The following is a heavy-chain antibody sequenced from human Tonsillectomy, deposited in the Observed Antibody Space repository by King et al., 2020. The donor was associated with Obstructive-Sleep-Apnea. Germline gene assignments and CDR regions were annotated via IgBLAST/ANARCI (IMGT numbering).Heavy chain of an antibody. CDR1: GFTFSNYW. J-gene: IGHJ4*02. Sequence: VQLVESGGGLVQPGGSLRLSCTVSGFTFSNYWMTWVRQAPGKGLEWVANIKQDGGEKYYVDSVKGRFTISRDNAKNSLYLQMNSLRAEDTAVYYCARDRPRDDYGDLHEVYWGQGTLVTVSP. CDR2: IKQDGGEK. D-gene: IGHD4-17*01. V-gene: IGHV3-7*01. CDR3: ARDRPRDDYGDLHEVY.